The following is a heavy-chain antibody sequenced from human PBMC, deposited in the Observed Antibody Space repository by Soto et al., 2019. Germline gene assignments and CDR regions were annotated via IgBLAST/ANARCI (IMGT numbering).Heavy chain of an antibody. CDR3: ARVRIAARTGAYGMDV. D-gene: IGHD6-6*01. CDR2: IYTGGST. J-gene: IGHJ6*02. V-gene: IGHV4-4*07. CDR1: GGSISSYY. Sequence: PSETLSLTCTVSGGSISSYYWSWIRQPAGKGLEWIGRIYTGGSTNYNPSLKSRVTMSVDTSKNQFSLKLSSVTAADTAVYYCARVRIAARTGAYGMDVWGQGTTVTVSS.